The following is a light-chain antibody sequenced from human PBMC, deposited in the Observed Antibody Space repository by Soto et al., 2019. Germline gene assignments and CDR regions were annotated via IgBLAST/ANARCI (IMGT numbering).Light chain of an antibody. CDR1: QSISNW. V-gene: IGKV1-5*03. CDR3: QQSYITQIT. Sequence: DIQMTQSPSTLSASVGDRVILTCRASQSISNWLAWYQQKPGKAPNLLIYKASSLKSGVPSRFSGSGSGTDFTLTISSLQPEDFATYHCQQSYITQITFGQGTRLEIK. CDR2: KAS. J-gene: IGKJ5*01.